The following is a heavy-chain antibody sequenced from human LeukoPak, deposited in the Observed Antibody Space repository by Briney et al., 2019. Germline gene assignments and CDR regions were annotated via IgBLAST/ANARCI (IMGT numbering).Heavy chain of an antibody. Sequence: GGSLRLSCGASGFTFSSYAMHWVRQAPGKGLEWVAVVSYDGSTKYYADSVKGRFTISRDNSKNTVYLQMNSLRAEDTAVYYCAKRGRTWDLESWGQGTLLTASS. J-gene: IGHJ4*02. D-gene: IGHD3-16*01. CDR3: AKRGRTWDLES. CDR2: VSYDGSTK. V-gene: IGHV3-33*06. CDR1: GFTFSSYA.